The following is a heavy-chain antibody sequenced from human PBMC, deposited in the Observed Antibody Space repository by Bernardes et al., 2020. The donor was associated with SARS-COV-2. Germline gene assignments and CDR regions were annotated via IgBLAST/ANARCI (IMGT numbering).Heavy chain of an antibody. D-gene: IGHD2-2*01. CDR2: IYYMGNT. J-gene: IGHJ4*02. CDR3: ARQAAALDF. Sequence: SETLSLTCTVSGGSVTSGDYYWSWIRQPPGKGLQWLGYIYYMGNTNYNPSLKSRVTISRDTSKNQFSLKLSSVTPADTAIYYCARQAAALDFWGQGILVTVSS. V-gene: IGHV4-61*08. CDR1: GGSVTSGDYY.